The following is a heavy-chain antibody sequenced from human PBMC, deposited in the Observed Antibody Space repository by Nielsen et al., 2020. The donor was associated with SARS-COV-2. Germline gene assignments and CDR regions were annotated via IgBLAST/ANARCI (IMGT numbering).Heavy chain of an antibody. CDR2: ISYDGTNK. J-gene: IGHJ6*02. V-gene: IGHV3-30*19. D-gene: IGHD3-10*01. CDR3: ARESLSFGGYFYGMDV. CDR1: GFTFSSYG. Sequence: GGSLRLSCAASGFTFSSYGIHWVRQAPGKGLEWVANISYDGTNKYYADSVKGRFTFSRDNSKNTLSLQMNSLRAEDTAVYYCARESLSFGGYFYGMDVWGQGTTVTVSS.